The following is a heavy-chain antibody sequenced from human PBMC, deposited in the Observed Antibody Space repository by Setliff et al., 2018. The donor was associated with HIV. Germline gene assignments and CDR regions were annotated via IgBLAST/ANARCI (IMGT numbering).Heavy chain of an antibody. J-gene: IGHJ4*02. D-gene: IGHD4-4*01. CDR3: ARGTAPRRGTNYAGNYPLDY. CDR1: GGSISSSSYY. Sequence: LSLTCTVSGGSISSSSYYWGWIRQPPGKGLEWIGSIYYSGSTYYSPSLQSRVTISIDTSKHHFSLKLSSVTAADTAVYYCARGTAPRRGTNYAGNYPLDYWGQGTLFTVSS. CDR2: IYYSGST. V-gene: IGHV4-39*07.